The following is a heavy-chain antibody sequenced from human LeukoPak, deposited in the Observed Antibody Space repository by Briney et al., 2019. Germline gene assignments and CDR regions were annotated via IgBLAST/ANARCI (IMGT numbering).Heavy chain of an antibody. CDR2: IYYSGST. Sequence: SETLSLTCTVSGYSISSGYYWGWIRQPPGKGLEWIGYIYYSGSTNYNPSLKSRVTISVDTSKNQFSLKLSSVTAADTAVYYCAGYSSSSFRPVDYWGQGTLVTVSS. D-gene: IGHD6-13*01. CDR3: AGYSSSSFRPVDY. J-gene: IGHJ4*02. V-gene: IGHV4-61*01. CDR1: GYSISSGYY.